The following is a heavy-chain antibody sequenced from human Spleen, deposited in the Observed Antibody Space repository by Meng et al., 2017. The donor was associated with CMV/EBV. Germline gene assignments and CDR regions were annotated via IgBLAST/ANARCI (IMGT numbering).Heavy chain of an antibody. CDR2: ISYSEGT. V-gene: IGHV4-59*01. CDR3: ARVRTTGHYYFDY. CDR1: GDSISSYY. Sequence: CTVSGDSISSYYWSWIRQPPGKGLEWIGYISYSEGTNYNPSLKSRVTFSVDTSKSQFSLKLSSVTAADTAVYFCARVRTTGHYYFDYWGQGTLVTVSS. D-gene: IGHD2/OR15-2a*01. J-gene: IGHJ4*02.